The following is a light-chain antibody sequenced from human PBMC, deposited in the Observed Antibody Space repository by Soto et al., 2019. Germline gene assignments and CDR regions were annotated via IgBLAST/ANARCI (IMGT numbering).Light chain of an antibody. J-gene: IGKJ1*01. CDR2: GAF. V-gene: IGKV3-20*01. CDR1: QSVSRNN. CDR3: QLFGSSRP. Sequence: ETVLTQSPGTLSLSPGERATLSCRASQSVSRNNLVWYQQRPGQPPRLLIYGAFSRATGIPDRFSGSGSGTDFTLTISRLEPEDFAVYYCQLFGSSRPFGQGTKVDIK.